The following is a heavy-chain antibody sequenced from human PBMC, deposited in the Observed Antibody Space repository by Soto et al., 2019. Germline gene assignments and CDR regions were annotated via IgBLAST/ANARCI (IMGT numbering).Heavy chain of an antibody. CDR3: ARVGSGYVPYYYMDV. CDR2: ISAYNGNT. Sequence: ASVKVSCKASGYTFTSYGISWVRQAPGQGLEWMGWISAYNGNTNYAQKLQGRVTMTTDTSTSTAYMELRSLRSDDTAVYYCARVGSGYVPYYYMDVWGQGTTVTVSS. V-gene: IGHV1-18*01. J-gene: IGHJ6*03. CDR1: GYTFTSYG. D-gene: IGHD5-12*01.